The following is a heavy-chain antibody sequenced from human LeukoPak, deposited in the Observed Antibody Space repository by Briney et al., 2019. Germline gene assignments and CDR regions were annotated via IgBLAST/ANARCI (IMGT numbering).Heavy chain of an antibody. J-gene: IGHJ4*02. Sequence: KTGGSLRLSCAASGFTFSSYSMNWVRQAPGKGLEWVSSISSSSSYIYYADSVKGRFAISRDNAKNSLYLQMNSLRAEDTAVYYCARDPANFDWLLRESGYYFDYWGQGTLVTVSS. CDR2: ISSSSSYI. D-gene: IGHD3-9*01. V-gene: IGHV3-21*01. CDR1: GFTFSSYS. CDR3: ARDPANFDWLLRESGYYFDY.